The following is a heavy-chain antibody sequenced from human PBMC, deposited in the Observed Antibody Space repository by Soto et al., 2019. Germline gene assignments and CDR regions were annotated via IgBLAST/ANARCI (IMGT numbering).Heavy chain of an antibody. D-gene: IGHD3-10*01. CDR2: ISGSGGST. CDR1: GFTFGSYA. J-gene: IGHJ4*02. CDR3: AKDPQLWFGELLISYFDY. V-gene: IGHV3-23*01. Sequence: GGSLRLSCAASGFTFGSYAMSWVRQAPGKGLEWVSAISGSGGSTYYADSVKGRFTISRDNSKNTLYLQMNSLRAEDTAVYYCAKDPQLWFGELLISYFDYWGQGTLVTVSS.